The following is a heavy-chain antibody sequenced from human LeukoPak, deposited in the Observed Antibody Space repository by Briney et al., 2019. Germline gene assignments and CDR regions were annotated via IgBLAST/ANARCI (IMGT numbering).Heavy chain of an antibody. Sequence: PGRSLRLSCAASGFTFRSYGIHWVRQAPGKGLEWVAVISFDGSNKYYADSVKGRVTISRDNSKNRVYVLLNSLRIEDTALYYCAKDGEIGSYQGGGMDVWGQGTTVTVSS. D-gene: IGHD1-26*01. CDR2: ISFDGSNK. V-gene: IGHV3-30*18. CDR3: AKDGEIGSYQGGGMDV. J-gene: IGHJ6*02. CDR1: GFTFRSYG.